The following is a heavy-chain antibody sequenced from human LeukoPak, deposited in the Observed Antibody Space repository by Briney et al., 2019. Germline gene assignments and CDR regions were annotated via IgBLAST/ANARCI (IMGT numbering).Heavy chain of an antibody. CDR1: GGTFSSYT. D-gene: IGHD2-2*01. CDR3: ARAGFGYCSSTSCPHFDY. CDR2: IIPILGIA. J-gene: IGHJ4*02. Sequence: RALVKVSCKASGGTFSSYTISWVRQAPGQGLEWMGRIIPILGIANYAQKFQGRVTITADKSTSTAYMELSSLRSEDTAVYYCARAGFGYCSSTSCPHFDYWGQGTLVTVSS. V-gene: IGHV1-69*02.